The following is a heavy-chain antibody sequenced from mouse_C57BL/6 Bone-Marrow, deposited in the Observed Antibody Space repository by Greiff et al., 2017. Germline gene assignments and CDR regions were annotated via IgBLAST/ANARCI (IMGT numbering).Heavy chain of an antibody. CDR2: ISNGGGST. J-gene: IGHJ4*01. D-gene: IGHD6-2*01. CDR3: ERCLKAYAMDY. V-gene: IGHV5-12*01. CDR1: GFTFSDYY. Sequence: EVQLLESGAGLVQPGGSLKLSCAASGFTFSDYYMYWVRQTPEQRLEWVAYISNGGGSTYYPDPVKGRVTISRDNAKNTLYLQMRRLKAEDTAMYYCERCLKAYAMDYWGQGTTVTVSS.